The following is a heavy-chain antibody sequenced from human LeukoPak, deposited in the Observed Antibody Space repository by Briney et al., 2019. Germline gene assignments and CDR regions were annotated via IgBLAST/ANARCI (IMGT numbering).Heavy chain of an antibody. J-gene: IGHJ3*02. V-gene: IGHV1-69*06. CDR1: GGTFSSYA. CDR2: IIPIFGTA. CDR3: ARGLDWGSGDAFDI. Sequence: SVKVSCKASGGTFSSYAISWVRQAPGQGLEWMGGIIPIFGTANYAQKFQGRVTITADKSTSTAYMELSRLRSDDTAVYYCARGLDWGSGDAFDIWGQGTMVTVSS. D-gene: IGHD3-9*01.